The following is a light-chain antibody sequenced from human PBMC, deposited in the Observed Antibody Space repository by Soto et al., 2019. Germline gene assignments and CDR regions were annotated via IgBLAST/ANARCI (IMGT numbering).Light chain of an antibody. Sequence: QSVLTQPASVSGSPGQSITISCTGTSXDVGGYSYVSWYQQHPGKAPKLMIYEVSNRPSGVSNRFSGSKFGNTASLTISGLQAEDEADYYCSSYTSTSTLIFGIGTKVTVL. J-gene: IGLJ1*01. CDR1: SXDVGGYSY. CDR3: SSYTSTSTLI. CDR2: EVS. V-gene: IGLV2-14*01.